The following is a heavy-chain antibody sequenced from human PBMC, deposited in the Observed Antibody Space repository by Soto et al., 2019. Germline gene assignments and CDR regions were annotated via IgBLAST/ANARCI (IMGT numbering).Heavy chain of an antibody. J-gene: IGHJ6*02. Sequence: GGSLRLSCAASGFTFSSYDMHWVRQATGKGLEWVSAICTAGDTYYPGSVKGRFTISRENAKNSLYLQMNSLRAEDTAVYYCARGIVVVPAAMRKYYYYYYGMDVWGQGTTVTVSS. CDR1: GFTFSSYD. V-gene: IGHV3-13*01. CDR2: ICTAGDT. CDR3: ARGIVVVPAAMRKYYYYYYGMDV. D-gene: IGHD2-2*01.